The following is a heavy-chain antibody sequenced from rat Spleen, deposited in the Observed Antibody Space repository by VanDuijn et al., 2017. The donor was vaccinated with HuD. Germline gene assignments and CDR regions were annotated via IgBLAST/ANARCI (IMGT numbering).Heavy chain of an antibody. V-gene: IGHV5-29*01. CDR1: GVTFSDYY. CDR2: ITYEGSTT. CDR3: ASLTNWVFDY. D-gene: IGHD5-1*01. Sequence: EVQLVESGGDLVQPGRSLKLSCAASGVTFSDYYMAWVRQAPAKGLEWVATITYEGSTTYYRDSVKGRFTISRDNAKSTLYLQMDSLRSEDTATYYCASLTNWVFDYWGQGVMVTVSS. J-gene: IGHJ2*01.